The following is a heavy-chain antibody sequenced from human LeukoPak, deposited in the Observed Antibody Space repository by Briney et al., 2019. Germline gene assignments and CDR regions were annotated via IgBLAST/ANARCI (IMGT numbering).Heavy chain of an antibody. J-gene: IGHJ4*02. CDR1: GGTFSSYA. V-gene: IGHV1-69*13. D-gene: IGHD2-8*01. CDR2: IIPIFGTA. CDR3: ARDRGSLVYGYFDY. Sequence: GASVKVSCKASGGTFSSYAISWVRQAPGQGLEWMGGIIPIFGTANYAQKFQGGVTITADESTSTAYMELSSLRSEDTAVYYCARDRGSLVYGYFDYWGQGTLVTVSS.